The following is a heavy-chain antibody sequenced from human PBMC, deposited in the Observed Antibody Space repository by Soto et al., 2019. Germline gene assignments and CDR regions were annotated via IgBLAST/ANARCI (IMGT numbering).Heavy chain of an antibody. J-gene: IGHJ5*02. V-gene: IGHV4-4*02. CDR3: DRCRHCSNGGRFDP. CDR2: MWPSGGT. CDR1: GVSIGSPNW. D-gene: IGHD2-8*01. Sequence: TSETLSLTCAVSGVSIGSPNWWTWVRQAPGKGLEWIGEMWPSGGTTYNPSLRNRVTISVDNSKNHLSLTLTSVTAADTAIYYCDRCRHCSNGGRFDPWGQGALVX.